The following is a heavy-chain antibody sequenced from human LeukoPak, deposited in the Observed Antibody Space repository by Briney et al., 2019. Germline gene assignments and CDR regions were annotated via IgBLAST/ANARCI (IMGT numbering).Heavy chain of an antibody. V-gene: IGHV1-3*01. CDR3: ARGNGITGTFDY. D-gene: IGHD1-20*01. J-gene: IGHJ4*02. CDR2: INAGNGNT. CDR1: GYTFTSYA. Sequence: ASVKVSCKASGYTFTSYAMHWVRQAPGQRLEWMGWINAGNGNTKYSQKFQGRVTITRDTSASTAYMELSSLRSEDTAVYYCARGNGITGTFDYWGQGTLVTVSS.